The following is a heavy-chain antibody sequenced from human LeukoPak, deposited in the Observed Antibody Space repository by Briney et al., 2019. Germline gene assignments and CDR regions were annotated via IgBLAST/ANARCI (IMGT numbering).Heavy chain of an antibody. D-gene: IGHD4-23*01. Sequence: ASVKVSCKVSGYTLTELSMHWVRQAPGKGLEWMGGFDPEDGETIYAQKFQGRVTMTEDTSTDTAYMELSSLRSEDTAVYYCATPDYGGKRTWFDPWGQGTLVTVSS. CDR2: FDPEDGET. CDR1: GYTLTELS. V-gene: IGHV1-24*01. CDR3: ATPDYGGKRTWFDP. J-gene: IGHJ5*02.